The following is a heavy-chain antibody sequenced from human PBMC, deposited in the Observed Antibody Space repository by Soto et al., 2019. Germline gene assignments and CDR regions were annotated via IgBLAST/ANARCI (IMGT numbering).Heavy chain of an antibody. CDR1: GGTFSSYA. V-gene: IGHV1-69*13. J-gene: IGHJ5*02. CDR2: IIPIFGTA. CDR3: ARACYYDFWSGYYLGWFDP. D-gene: IGHD3-3*01. Sequence: GASVKVSCKASGGTFSSYAISWVRQAPGQGLEWMGGIIPIFGTANYAQKFQGRVTITADESTSTAYMELSSLRSEDTAVYYCARACYYDFWSGYYLGWFDPWGQGTLVTVSS.